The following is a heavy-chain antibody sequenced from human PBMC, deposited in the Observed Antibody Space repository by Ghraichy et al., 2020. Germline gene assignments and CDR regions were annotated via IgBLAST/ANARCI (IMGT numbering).Heavy chain of an antibody. V-gene: IGHV3-7*03. Sequence: LSLTCAASGITLSSYWMSWVRQAPGKGLEWVANIKQDGSEKYYVDSVKGRFTISRDNAESSLYLQMNSLRAEDTAVYYCVRARFCSSASCYLDCWGQGTLVTVSS. CDR2: IKQDGSEK. CDR1: GITLSSYW. CDR3: VRARFCSSASCYLDC. J-gene: IGHJ4*02. D-gene: IGHD2-2*01.